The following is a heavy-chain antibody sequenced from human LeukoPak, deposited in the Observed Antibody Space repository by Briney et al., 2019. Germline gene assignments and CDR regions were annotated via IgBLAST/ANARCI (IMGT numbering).Heavy chain of an antibody. CDR3: ARRSGGDSRYFDN. CDR2: INPSGGSP. Sequence: ASVTVSCTASGYTFTYYYMHWVRQAPGQGLEWMGIINPSGGSPTYAQKFQGRVTMTSDTSTRTVYMELSSLRSEDTAVYYCARRSGGDSRYFDNWGQGTLVTVSS. CDR1: GYTFTYYY. D-gene: IGHD2-21*01. V-gene: IGHV1-46*01. J-gene: IGHJ4*02.